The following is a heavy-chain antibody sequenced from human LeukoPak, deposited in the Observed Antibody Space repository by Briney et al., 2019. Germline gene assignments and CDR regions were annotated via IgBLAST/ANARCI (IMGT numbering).Heavy chain of an antibody. CDR2: ISAYNGNT. Sequence: ASLKVSCKASGYTFSSYGISWVRQAPGQGLEWMGWISAYNGNTNFAQEFQGRVTMTTDTSTSTASMELRSLRSDDTAVYYCARDSRYSSGWYGGDYYYYGMDVWGQGTTVTVSS. V-gene: IGHV1-18*01. J-gene: IGHJ6*02. CDR1: GYTFSSYG. CDR3: ARDSRYSSGWYGGDYYYYGMDV. D-gene: IGHD6-19*01.